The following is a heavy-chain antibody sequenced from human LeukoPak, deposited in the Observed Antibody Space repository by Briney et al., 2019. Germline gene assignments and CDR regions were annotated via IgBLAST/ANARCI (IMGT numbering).Heavy chain of an antibody. V-gene: IGHV3-21*01. CDR2: ISTRGSYI. Sequence: GGSLRLSCAASGFTFSSYNMNWVRQAPGKGLEWVSSISTRGSYIYYADSVKGRFTISRDNAKNSLYLQMSSLRAEDTAVYYCARAEVLLWFGESPGAEYFQHWGQGTLVTVSS. D-gene: IGHD3-10*01. CDR1: GFTFSSYN. CDR3: ARAEVLLWFGESPGAEYFQH. J-gene: IGHJ1*01.